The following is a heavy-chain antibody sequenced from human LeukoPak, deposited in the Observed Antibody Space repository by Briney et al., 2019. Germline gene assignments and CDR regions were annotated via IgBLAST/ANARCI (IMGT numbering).Heavy chain of an antibody. CDR3: SRRPGDGGNDY. D-gene: IGHD4-23*01. V-gene: IGHV3-73*01. CDR1: GFIFSGSA. J-gene: IGHJ4*02. Sequence: PGGSLRLSCAASGFIFSGSAIHWVRQASGKGLEWVGRIRSKPNNYATAYAAPVKGRFTISRDDSKNTAYLQMDSLKTEDTAVYYCSRRPGDGGNDYWGQGTLVTVSS. CDR2: IRSKPNNYAT.